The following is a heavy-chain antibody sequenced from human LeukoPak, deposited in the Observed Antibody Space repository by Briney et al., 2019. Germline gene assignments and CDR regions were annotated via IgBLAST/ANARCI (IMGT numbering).Heavy chain of an antibody. Sequence: GGSLRLSCAASGFTVSSNYMSWVRQAPGKGLEWVSVIYSGGTTYYADSVKGRFTISRDNSKNTLYLQMNSLRAEDTAVYYCARDIVAGRYDAFDIWGQGTTVTVSS. J-gene: IGHJ3*02. CDR2: IYSGGTT. CDR1: GFTVSSNY. CDR3: ARDIVAGRYDAFDI. V-gene: IGHV3-66*01. D-gene: IGHD5-12*01.